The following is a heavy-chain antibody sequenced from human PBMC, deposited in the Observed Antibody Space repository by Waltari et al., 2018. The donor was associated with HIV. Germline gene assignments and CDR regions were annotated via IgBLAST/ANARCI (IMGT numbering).Heavy chain of an antibody. Sequence: QVQLVQSGAEVKKPGASVKVSCKASGYTFTSYGISWVRQAPGQGLEWMGWISAYKDNTHYAPQLQGTVTMTTDTSTSTAYMELRSMGSDDTAVYYWARGIPASSGWSVSDYWGQGTLVTVSS. V-gene: IGHV1-18*01. J-gene: IGHJ4*02. CDR2: ISAYKDNT. CDR3: ARGIPASSGWSVSDY. D-gene: IGHD6-19*01. CDR1: GYTFTSYG.